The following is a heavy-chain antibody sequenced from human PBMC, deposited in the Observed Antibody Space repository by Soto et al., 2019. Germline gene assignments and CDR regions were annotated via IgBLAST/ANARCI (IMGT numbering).Heavy chain of an antibody. J-gene: IGHJ4*02. Sequence: PGGSLRLSCAASGFTFSSYGMHWVRQAPGKGLEWVAVISYDGSNKYYADSVKGRFTISRDNSKNTLYLQMNSLRAEDTAVYYCARSPYSVSYLDYFDYWGQGTLVNVSS. CDR3: ARSPYSVSYLDYFDY. V-gene: IGHV3-30*03. D-gene: IGHD1-26*01. CDR2: ISYDGSNK. CDR1: GFTFSSYG.